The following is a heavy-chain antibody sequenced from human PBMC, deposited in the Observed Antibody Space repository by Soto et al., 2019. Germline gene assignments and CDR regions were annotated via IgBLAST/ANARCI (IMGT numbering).Heavy chain of an antibody. D-gene: IGHD2-2*01. CDR2: ISGSGGGT. CDR3: AKCVVPAASYYYGMDV. J-gene: IGHJ6*02. V-gene: IGHV3-23*01. CDR1: GFTFSSYA. Sequence: EVQLLESGGGLVQPGGSLRLSCAASGFTFSSYAMSWVRQAPGKGLEWVSAISGSGGGTYYADSVKGRFTISRDNSKNTLYLQVNSLRAEDTAVYYCAKCVVPAASYYYGMDVWGQGTTVTVSS.